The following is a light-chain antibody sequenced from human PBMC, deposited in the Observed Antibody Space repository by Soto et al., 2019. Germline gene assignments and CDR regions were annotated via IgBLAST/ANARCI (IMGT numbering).Light chain of an antibody. CDR2: WAS. V-gene: IGKV4-1*01. J-gene: IGKJ2*01. CDR3: QQYYSTPRT. Sequence: DIVMTQSPDSLAVSLGERATINCKSSQSVLYSSNNKNYLAWYQQKPGPPPKLRIYWASTRDSGVPDRFSGSGSGTDFALTISSLQTEDVAVYYCQQYYSTPRTVGQRTKLEIK. CDR1: QSVLYSSNNKNY.